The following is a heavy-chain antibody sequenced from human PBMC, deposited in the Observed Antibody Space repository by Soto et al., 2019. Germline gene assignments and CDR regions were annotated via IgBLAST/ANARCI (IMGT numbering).Heavy chain of an antibody. D-gene: IGHD4-17*01. V-gene: IGHV1-69*12. Sequence: QVQLVQSGAEVKKPGSSVKVSCKASGGTFSSYAISWVRQAPGQGLEWMGGIIPIFGTANYAQKFQGRVTXXAXEXXSTAYMELSSLRSEDTAVYYCARTTVTTLGLTFDYWGQGTLVTVSS. CDR3: ARTTVTTLGLTFDY. CDR1: GGTFSSYA. CDR2: IIPIFGTA. J-gene: IGHJ4*02.